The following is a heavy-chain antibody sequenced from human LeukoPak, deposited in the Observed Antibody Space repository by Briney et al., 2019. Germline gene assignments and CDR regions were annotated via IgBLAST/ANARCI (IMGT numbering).Heavy chain of an antibody. J-gene: IGHJ4*02. V-gene: IGHV4-31*03. Sequence: SETLSLTCTVSGGSISSGGYYWSWIRQHPGKGLEWIGYIYYSGSTYYNPSLKSRVTISVDTSKNQCSLKLSSVTAADTAVYYCARDHRTGTTLWGQGTLVTVSS. CDR1: GGSISSGGYY. CDR2: IYYSGST. D-gene: IGHD1-7*01. CDR3: ARDHRTGTTL.